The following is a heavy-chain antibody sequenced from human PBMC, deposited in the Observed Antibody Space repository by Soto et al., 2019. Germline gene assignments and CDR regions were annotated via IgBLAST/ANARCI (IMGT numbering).Heavy chain of an antibody. CDR1: GFTYSSYS. CDR2: ISSSSSTI. CDR3: ARDLSKPAAAGFDI. J-gene: IGHJ3*02. D-gene: IGHD6-13*01. Sequence: VESLRLSYGASGFTYSSYSMNRIRQDPGKGLVWVSYISSSSSTIYYADSVKGRFTISRDNAKNSLYLQMNSLRDEDTAVYYCARDLSKPAAAGFDIWGQGTMVTVSS. V-gene: IGHV3-48*02.